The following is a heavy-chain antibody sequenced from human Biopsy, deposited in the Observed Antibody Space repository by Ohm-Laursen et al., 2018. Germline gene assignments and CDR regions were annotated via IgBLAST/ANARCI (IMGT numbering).Heavy chain of an antibody. CDR1: GVTLSGYG. J-gene: IGHJ5*01. V-gene: IGHV3-21*06. Sequence: SLRLSCAASGVTLSGYGMNWVRQAPGKGLERVSSISASSSYIYYSDSVKGRFTVSRDNTKNTLYLQMNSLRAADTAIYFCATKLFPPGVGGPWLDSWGQGTPVTVSS. CDR3: ATKLFPPGVGGPWLDS. D-gene: IGHD3-16*01. CDR2: ISASSSYI.